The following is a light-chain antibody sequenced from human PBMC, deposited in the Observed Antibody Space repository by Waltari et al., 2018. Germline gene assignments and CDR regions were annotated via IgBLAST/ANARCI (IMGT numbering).Light chain of an antibody. CDR1: ALQKKY. CDR3: YSTDSSGNHRV. V-gene: IGLV3-10*01. J-gene: IGLJ3*02. Sequence: SYELTQPPSVSVSPGQTARITCSGEALQKKYAYWYQQKSGQAPVLVIYEDSKRPSGIPERFSGFSSGTMATLTISGDQVEEEADYYCYSTDSSGNHRVFGGGTKLTVL. CDR2: EDS.